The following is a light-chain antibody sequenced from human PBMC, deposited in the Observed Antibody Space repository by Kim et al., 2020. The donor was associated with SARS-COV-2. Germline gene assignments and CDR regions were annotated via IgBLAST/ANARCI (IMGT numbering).Light chain of an antibody. J-gene: IGKJ1*01. CDR2: TAS. V-gene: IGKV1-39*01. CDR3: QQTYSASRT. CDR1: QDISSY. Sequence: DSQMTQSPSSLSASVGDRVTITCRASQDISSYLNWYQQKPGKAPKLLIYTASSLQSGVPSRFTGSGSETDFTLTISSLQPEDFATYYCQQTYSASRTFGQGTQLDIK.